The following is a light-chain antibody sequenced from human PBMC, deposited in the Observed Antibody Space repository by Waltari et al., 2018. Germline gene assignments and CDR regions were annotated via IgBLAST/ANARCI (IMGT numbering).Light chain of an antibody. J-gene: IGLJ1*01. CDR2: SDK. CDR1: SPNIEPNT. CDR3: GAWDDSLNGYV. V-gene: IGLV1-44*01. Sequence: QSVLTQPPSASGTPGQRVAISCSGSSPNIEPNTVNFYQQLPGTAPKLLIYSDKRRPSGVPDRFSGSKSGTSASLAISGLQSEDEADYYCGAWDDSLNGYVFGTGTKVTVL.